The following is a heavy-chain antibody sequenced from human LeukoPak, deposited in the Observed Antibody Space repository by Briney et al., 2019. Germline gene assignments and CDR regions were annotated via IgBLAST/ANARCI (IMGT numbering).Heavy chain of an antibody. J-gene: IGHJ6*03. Sequence: GGSLRLSCAASGFTFSSYWMSWVRQAPGKGLEWVANIKQDGSEKYYVDSVKGRFTTSRDNAKNSLYLQMNSLRAEDTAVYYCASGELWFGELFPNPFSGYYMDVWGKGTTVTVSS. CDR2: IKQDGSEK. D-gene: IGHD3-10*01. CDR3: ASGELWFGELFPNPFSGYYMDV. CDR1: GFTFSSYW. V-gene: IGHV3-7*01.